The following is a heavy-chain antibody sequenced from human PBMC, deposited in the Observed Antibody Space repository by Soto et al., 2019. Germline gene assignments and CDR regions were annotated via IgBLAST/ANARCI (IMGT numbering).Heavy chain of an antibody. Sequence: PGGSLRLSCAASGFTFSSYWMHWVRQAPGKGLVWVSRINSDGSSTSYADSVKGRFTISRDNAKNTLYLQMNSLRAEDTAVYYCARLMLGDPGIYYYGMDVWGQGTTVTVSS. D-gene: IGHD4-17*01. CDR3: ARLMLGDPGIYYYGMDV. CDR1: GFTFSSYW. CDR2: INSDGSST. V-gene: IGHV3-74*01. J-gene: IGHJ6*02.